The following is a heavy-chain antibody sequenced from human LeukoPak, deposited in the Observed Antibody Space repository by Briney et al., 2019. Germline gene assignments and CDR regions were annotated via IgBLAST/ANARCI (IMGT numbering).Heavy chain of an antibody. Sequence: ASVKVSCKTSGYTFTAYYMHWVRQAPGQGLEWMGWINPNSGDTNYVKKFQGRVTMTRDTSISTASMELSELKSDDTAVYYCATFAQDWGTFHYWGQGTLVTVS. CDR3: ATFAQDWGTFHY. J-gene: IGHJ4*02. CDR2: INPNSGDT. CDR1: GYTFTAYY. D-gene: IGHD3-16*01. V-gene: IGHV1-2*02.